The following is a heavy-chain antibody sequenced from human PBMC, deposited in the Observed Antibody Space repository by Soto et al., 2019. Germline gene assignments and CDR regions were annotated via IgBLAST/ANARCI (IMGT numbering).Heavy chain of an antibody. CDR3: GRDTRRSNTIFGEVIAPHDY. CDR1: GFTFSSYS. CDR2: ISSSSSTI. J-gene: IGHJ4*02. Sequence: PGGSLRLSCAASGFTFSSYSMNWVRQAPGKGLEWVSYISSSSSTIYYADSVKGRFTISRDNAKNSLYLQMNSLRAEDTAVYYCGRDTRRSNTIFGEVIAPHDYWGQGTLVTVSS. V-gene: IGHV3-48*01. D-gene: IGHD3-3*01.